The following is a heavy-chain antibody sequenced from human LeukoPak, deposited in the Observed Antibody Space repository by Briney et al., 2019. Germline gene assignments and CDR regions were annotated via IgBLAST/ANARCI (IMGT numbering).Heavy chain of an antibody. V-gene: IGHV4-59*01. J-gene: IGHJ4*02. Sequence: PSESLSLTCTVSGGSISSYYWSWIRQPPGKGLEWIGYIYNSGSTNSNPSLKSRVTISVDTSKNHFSLKLSSVTAADTAVYYCAREWGYDSSDQIDYWGQGTLVTVSS. CDR2: IYNSGST. CDR3: AREWGYDSSDQIDY. CDR1: GGSISSYY. D-gene: IGHD3-22*01.